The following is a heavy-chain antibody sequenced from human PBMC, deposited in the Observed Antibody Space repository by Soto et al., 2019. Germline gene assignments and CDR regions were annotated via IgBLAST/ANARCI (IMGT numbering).Heavy chain of an antibody. D-gene: IGHD2-8*01. V-gene: IGHV1-18*01. CDR1: GYTFTSYG. CDR2: ISAYNGNT. J-gene: IGHJ4*02. CDR3: ARDMDPDIVLMVYASRMDY. Sequence: ASVKVSCKASGYTFTSYGISWVRQAPGQGLEWMGWISAYNGNTNYAQKLQGRVTMTTDTSTSTAYMELRSLRSDDTAVYYCARDMDPDIVLMVYASRMDYWGQGTLVTVSS.